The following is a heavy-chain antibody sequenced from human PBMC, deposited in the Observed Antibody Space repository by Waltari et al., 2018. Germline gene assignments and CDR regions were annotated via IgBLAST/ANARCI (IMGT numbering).Heavy chain of an antibody. CDR1: GYTLTGHY. V-gene: IGHV1-2*02. D-gene: IGHD2-2*01. CDR3: ARDLSTSSLFYWFDP. CDR2: LNPNTGGT. J-gene: IGHJ5*02. Sequence: QVQLVQSGAEVRKPGASVKVSCKASGYTLTGHYIHGVRQAPGQGLEWMGGLNPNTGGTKYAQKFQGRVTMTRDTSISTAYMELSNVTSDDTAVYYCARDLSTSSLFYWFDPWGQGSLVTVSS.